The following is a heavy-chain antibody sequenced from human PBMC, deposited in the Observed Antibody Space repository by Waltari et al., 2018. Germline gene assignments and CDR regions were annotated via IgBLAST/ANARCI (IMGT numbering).Heavy chain of an antibody. D-gene: IGHD3-10*01. CDR2: IYYSGST. CDR1: GGSISSSSYY. Sequence: QLQLQESGPGLVKPSETLSLTCTVSGGSISSSSYYWGWNRQPPGKGLEWIGSIYYSGSTYYNPSLKSRVTISVDTSKNQFSLKLSSVTAADTAVYYCARPQGSGAFDIWGQGTMVTVSS. J-gene: IGHJ3*02. V-gene: IGHV4-39*01. CDR3: ARPQGSGAFDI.